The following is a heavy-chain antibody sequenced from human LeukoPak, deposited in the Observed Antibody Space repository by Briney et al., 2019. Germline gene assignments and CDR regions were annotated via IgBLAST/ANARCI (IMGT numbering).Heavy chain of an antibody. J-gene: IGHJ3*02. CDR1: GFTFSSYS. Sequence: GGSLRLSCAASGFTFSSYSMNWVRRAPGKGLEWVSSISSSSSYIYYADSVKGRFTISRDNAKNSLYLQMNSLRAEDTAVYYCARFLAAAGNDAFDIWGQGTMVTVSS. V-gene: IGHV3-21*01. CDR2: ISSSSSYI. CDR3: ARFLAAAGNDAFDI. D-gene: IGHD6-13*01.